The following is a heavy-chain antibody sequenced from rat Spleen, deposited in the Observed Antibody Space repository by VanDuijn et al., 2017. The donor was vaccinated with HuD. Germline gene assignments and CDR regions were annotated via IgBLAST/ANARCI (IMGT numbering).Heavy chain of an antibody. V-gene: IGHV5S10*01. CDR2: IIYDGSST. CDR1: GFTFSDYA. J-gene: IGHJ2*01. D-gene: IGHD1-4*01. Sequence: EVQLVESGGGLVQPGNSLKLSCAASGFTFSDYAMAWVRQSPKKGLEWVATIIYDGSSTYYRDSVKGRFTISRDNAKSTLYLQMDSLRSEDTATYYCATTTRVSFFDYWGQGVMVTVSS. CDR3: ATTTRVSFFDY.